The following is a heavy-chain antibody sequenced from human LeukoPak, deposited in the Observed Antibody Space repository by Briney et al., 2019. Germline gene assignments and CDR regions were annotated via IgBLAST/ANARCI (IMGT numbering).Heavy chain of an antibody. CDR2: IIPIFGTA. CDR3: ASHPGPYYYYYMDV. Sequence: ASVKVSCKASGGTFSSYAISWVRQAPGQGLEWMGGIIPIFGTANYAQKFQGRVTITADESTSTAYMELSSLRSEDMAVYYCASHPGPYYYYYMDVWGKGTTVTVSS. J-gene: IGHJ6*03. CDR1: GGTFSSYA. V-gene: IGHV1-69*13.